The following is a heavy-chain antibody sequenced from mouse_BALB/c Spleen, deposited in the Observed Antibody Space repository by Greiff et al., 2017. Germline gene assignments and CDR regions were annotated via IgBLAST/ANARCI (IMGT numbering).Heavy chain of an antibody. Sequence: DVHLVESGAELVKPGASVKLSCTASGFNIKDTYMHWVKQRPEQGLEWIGRIDPANGNTKYDPKFQGKATITADTSSNTAYLQLSSLTSEDTAVYYCARCDYAYYYAMDYWGQGTSVTVSS. J-gene: IGHJ4*01. D-gene: IGHD2-4*01. CDR3: ARCDYAYYYAMDY. CDR2: IDPANGNT. CDR1: GFNIKDTY. V-gene: IGHV14-3*02.